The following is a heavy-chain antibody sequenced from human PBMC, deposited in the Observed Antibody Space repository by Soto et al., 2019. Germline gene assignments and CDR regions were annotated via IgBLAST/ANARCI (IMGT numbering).Heavy chain of an antibody. V-gene: IGHV1-69*05. Sequence: QVQLVQSGAEVKKPGSSVKVSCKTSGGTFSTSAISWVRQAPGQGLEWVGGIMPVFPTPDYAQNFQGRVTXTXDXXPTTAYLELTSLRADDTAVYYCARDKDRLQLGGNYYYILDVWGQGTAITVSS. CDR1: GGTFSTSA. CDR3: ARDKDRLQLGGNYYYILDV. D-gene: IGHD1-1*01. CDR2: IMPVFPTP. J-gene: IGHJ6*02.